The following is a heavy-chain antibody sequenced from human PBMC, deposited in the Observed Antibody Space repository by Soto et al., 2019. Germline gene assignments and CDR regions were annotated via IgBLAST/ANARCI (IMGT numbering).Heavy chain of an antibody. J-gene: IGHJ4*02. Sequence: QVQLVQSGAEVKKPGASVKVSCKASGYTFTTYGISWVRQAPGQGLEWMGWISAYNSNTNYAQNLQGRVTMTTDTSTSTAYMELRSLRSDDTAVYYCARDGLLSNYDFWSGYSYYFDYWGQGTLVTVSS. D-gene: IGHD3-3*01. CDR1: GYTFTTYG. CDR2: ISAYNSNT. CDR3: ARDGLLSNYDFWSGYSYYFDY. V-gene: IGHV1-18*01.